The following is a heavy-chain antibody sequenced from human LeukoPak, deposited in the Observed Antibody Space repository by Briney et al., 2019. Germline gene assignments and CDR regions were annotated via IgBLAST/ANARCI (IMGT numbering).Heavy chain of an antibody. D-gene: IGHD2-8*01. Sequence: SETLSLTCTVSGGSINSGTYYWCWIRQPAGKGLEWIGRIYTTGSTKYNPSLKSRVTISVDTSKNQFSLKLSSVTAADTAVYYCARVRCTNSICYAGYYYYMDVWGKGTTVTVSS. CDR3: ARVRCTNSICYAGYYYYMDV. CDR1: GGSINSGTYY. CDR2: IYTTGST. V-gene: IGHV4-61*02. J-gene: IGHJ6*03.